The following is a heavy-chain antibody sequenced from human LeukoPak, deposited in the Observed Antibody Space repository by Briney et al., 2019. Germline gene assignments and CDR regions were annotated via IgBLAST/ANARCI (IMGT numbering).Heavy chain of an antibody. J-gene: IGHJ4*02. V-gene: IGHV3-43*02. CDR3: AKESGKFDY. CDR2: ISEDGGST. CDR1: GLNFDDSA. Sequence: GGSLRLSCVASGLNFDDSAMHWVRQAPGKGLEWVSLISEDGGSTFSADSVKGRFSMSRDNSKNSLYLQMNSLRSEDTAVYYCAKESGKFDYWGQGTLVAVSS.